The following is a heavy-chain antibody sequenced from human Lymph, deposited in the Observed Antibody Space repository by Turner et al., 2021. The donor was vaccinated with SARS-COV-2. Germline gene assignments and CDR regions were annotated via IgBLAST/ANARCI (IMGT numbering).Heavy chain of an antibody. CDR3: ARGSAGGDV. CDR2: IWYDGSNK. J-gene: IGHJ6*02. V-gene: IGHV3-33*01. D-gene: IGHD6-13*01. CDR1: GFTFSSYG. Sequence: QVQLVESGGGLVQPGRSLRLSCAASGFTFSSYGMHWVRQAPGKGLEWVAFIWYDGSNKYYADSVKGRFTISRDNSKNTLYLQMNSLRAEDTAVYYCARGSAGGDVWGQGTTVTVSS.